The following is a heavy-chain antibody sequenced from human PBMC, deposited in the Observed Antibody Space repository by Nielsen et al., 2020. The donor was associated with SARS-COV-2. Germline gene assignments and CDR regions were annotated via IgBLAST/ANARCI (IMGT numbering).Heavy chain of an antibody. CDR3: ASCSSSWFRVGYFDY. J-gene: IGHJ4*02. CDR1: GYTFTSYA. CDR2: INAGNGNT. D-gene: IGHD6-13*01. V-gene: IGHV1-3*01. Sequence: ASVKVSCKASGYTFTSYAMHWVRQAPGQRLEWMGWINAGNGNTKYSQKFQGRVTITRDTSASTAYMELSSLRSEDTAVYYCASCSSSWFRVGYFDYWGQGTLVTVSS.